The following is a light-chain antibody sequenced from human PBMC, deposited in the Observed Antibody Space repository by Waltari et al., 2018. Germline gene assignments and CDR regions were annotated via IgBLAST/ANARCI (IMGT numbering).Light chain of an antibody. CDR2: GAS. CDR1: QSISTS. CDR3: QQSYTAPFT. J-gene: IGKJ3*01. V-gene: IGKV1-39*01. Sequence: DIQMTQSPPSLSTSVGDRVTITCLATQSISTSLNWYQQKARKAPNLLIYGASTLERGVPSRFSGSGSGTDFTLTISSLRPEDFATYYCQQSYTAPFTFGPGTRVDLK.